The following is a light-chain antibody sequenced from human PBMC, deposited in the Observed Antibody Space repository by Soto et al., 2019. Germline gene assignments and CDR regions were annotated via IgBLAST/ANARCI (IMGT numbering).Light chain of an antibody. CDR2: YDS. V-gene: IGLV3-21*04. Sequence: SSELTQPPSVSEAPGKTARITCGGNNIGTKSVHWYQQKPGQAPVLVIYYDSDRSSGIPERFSGSNSGNTATLTISRVEAGDEAVYFCQVWDSSSDHHVVFGGGTKLTVL. CDR3: QVWDSSSDHHVV. J-gene: IGLJ2*01. CDR1: NIGTKS.